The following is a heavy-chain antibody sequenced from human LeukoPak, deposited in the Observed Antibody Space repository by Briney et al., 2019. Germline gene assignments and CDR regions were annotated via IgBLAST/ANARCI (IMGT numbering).Heavy chain of an antibody. CDR1: GYIFTSYG. D-gene: IGHD3-9*01. CDR2: ISAYNGNT. J-gene: IGHJ4*02. Sequence: ASVKVSCKASGYIFTSYGISWVRQAPGQGLEGMGRISAYNGNTNYVQKFQGRVIMATDTSTSTVYMELRSLRSDDTAVYYCARSGDILTNFDYWGQGTLVTVSS. CDR3: ARSGDILTNFDY. V-gene: IGHV1-18*01.